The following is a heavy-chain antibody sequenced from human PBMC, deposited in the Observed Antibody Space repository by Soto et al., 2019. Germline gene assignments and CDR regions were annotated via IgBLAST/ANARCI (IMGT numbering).Heavy chain of an antibody. Sequence: GGSLRLSCAASGFTFSSYSMNWVRQAPGKGLEWVSYISSSSSTIYYADSVKGRFTISRDNAKNSLYLQMNSLRAEDTAVYYCASSVLEWLPDWFDPWGQGTLVTVSS. CDR1: GFTFSSYS. D-gene: IGHD3-3*01. J-gene: IGHJ5*02. CDR2: ISSSSSTI. V-gene: IGHV3-48*01. CDR3: ASSVLEWLPDWFDP.